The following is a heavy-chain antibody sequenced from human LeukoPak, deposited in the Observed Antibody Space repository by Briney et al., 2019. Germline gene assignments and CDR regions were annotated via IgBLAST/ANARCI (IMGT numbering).Heavy chain of an antibody. Sequence: GGSLRLSCVVSGLIFSSYSMSWVRQAPGKGLEWVSVISGSGGSTYYADSVKGRFTISRDNSKNTLYLQMNSLRAEDTAVYYCAKSWVRGVINYWGQGTLVTVSS. CDR2: ISGSGGST. D-gene: IGHD3-10*01. CDR1: GLIFSSYS. J-gene: IGHJ4*02. V-gene: IGHV3-23*01. CDR3: AKSWVRGVINY.